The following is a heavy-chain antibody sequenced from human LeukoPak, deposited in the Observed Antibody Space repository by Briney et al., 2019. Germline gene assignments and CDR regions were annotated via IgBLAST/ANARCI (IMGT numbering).Heavy chain of an antibody. V-gene: IGHV4-34*01. J-gene: IGHJ4*02. CDR3: ARLSITLFGVVSAHFDH. CDR2: INHSGST. Sequence: SETLPLTCAVFGGSFSGYYWSWIRQPPGKGLEWIGEINHSGSTDYNPSLKSRVTISGDSSKNQFSLNLNSVTAADTAVYYCARLSITLFGVVSAHFDHWGQGTLVTVSS. CDR1: GGSFSGYY. D-gene: IGHD3-3*01.